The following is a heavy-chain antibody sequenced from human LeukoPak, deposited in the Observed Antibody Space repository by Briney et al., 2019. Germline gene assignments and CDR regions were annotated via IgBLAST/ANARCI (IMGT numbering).Heavy chain of an antibody. J-gene: IGHJ4*02. CDR2: IYYSGST. CDR1: GGSISSYY. CDR3: ARVSYSSGWYDDYFDY. D-gene: IGHD6-19*01. V-gene: IGHV4-59*01. Sequence: SETLSLTCTVSGGSISSYYRSWIRQPPGKGLEWIGYIYYSGSTNYNPSLKSRVTISVDTSKNQFSLKLSSVTAADTAVYYCARVSYSSGWYDDYFDYWGQGTLVTVSS.